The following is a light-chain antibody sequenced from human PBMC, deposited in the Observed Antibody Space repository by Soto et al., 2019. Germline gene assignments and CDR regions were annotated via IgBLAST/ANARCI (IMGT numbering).Light chain of an antibody. V-gene: IGKV3-11*01. CDR1: QSVSSN. Sequence: EIVLTQSPGTLSMSPGERATFSCRASQSVSSNLAWYQQKPGQAPRLLIYGAFTRATGIPARFSGSGSGTDFTLTISSLEPEDFAVYYCQQRSNWPPITFGQGTRLEIK. CDR2: GAF. CDR3: QQRSNWPPIT. J-gene: IGKJ5*01.